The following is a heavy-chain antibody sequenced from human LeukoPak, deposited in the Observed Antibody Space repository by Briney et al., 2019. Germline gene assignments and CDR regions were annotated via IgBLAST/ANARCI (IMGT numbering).Heavy chain of an antibody. D-gene: IGHD3-3*01. CDR1: GFTFSYYA. Sequence: PGGSLRLSCAASGFTFSYYALHWVRQAPGKGLEWVAVISYDGSNKYCADSVKGRFTISRDNAKNSLYLQMNSLRAEDTAVYYCARVSWGVVKDAFDIWGQGTMVTVSS. CDR3: ARVSWGVVKDAFDI. CDR2: ISYDGSNK. V-gene: IGHV3-30-3*01. J-gene: IGHJ3*02.